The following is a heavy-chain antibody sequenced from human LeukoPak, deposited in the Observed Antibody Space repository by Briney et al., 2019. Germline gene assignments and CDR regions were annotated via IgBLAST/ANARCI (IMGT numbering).Heavy chain of an antibody. CDR1: GGSISSGDYY. CDR2: IYYSGST. D-gene: IGHD3-10*01. V-gene: IGHV4-30-4*01. CDR3: ASGSGSNLGY. Sequence: SQTLSLTCTVSGGSISSGDYYWSLIRQPPGKGLEWIGYIYYSGSTYYNPSLKRRVNISVDKSKNQFSLKLSSVTAADTAVYYCASGSGSNLGYWGQGTLVTVSS. J-gene: IGHJ4*02.